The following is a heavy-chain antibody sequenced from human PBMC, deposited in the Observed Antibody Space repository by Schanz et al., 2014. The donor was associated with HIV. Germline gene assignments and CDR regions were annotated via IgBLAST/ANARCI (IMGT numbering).Heavy chain of an antibody. CDR2: INPNSGAT. CDR3: ARVPTHYYGSGSYYPFDY. Sequence: QVQLVQSGAEVKKPGSSVKVSCRASGGTFSIYAINWVRQAPGQGLEWMGWINPNSGATDSAQKFQGRVTMTRDTSISTAFMELSSLRSDDTAVYFCARVPTHYYGSGSYYPFDYWGQGTLVAVSS. J-gene: IGHJ4*02. D-gene: IGHD3-10*01. V-gene: IGHV1-2*02. CDR1: GGTFSIYA.